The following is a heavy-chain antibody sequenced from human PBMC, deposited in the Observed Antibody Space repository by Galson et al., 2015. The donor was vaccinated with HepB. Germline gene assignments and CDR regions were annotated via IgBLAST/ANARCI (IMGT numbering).Heavy chain of an antibody. V-gene: IGHV1-46*01. CDR3: ARDSEPITSTTYYYYGMDV. D-gene: IGHD3-16*01. CDR1: GYTFTSYY. CDR2: INPSGGST. Sequence: SVTVSCKASGYTFTSYYMHWVRQAPGQGLEWMGIINPSGGSTSYAQKFQGRVTMTRDTSTSTVYMELSSLRSEDTAVYYCARDSEPITSTTYYYYGMDVWGQGTTVTVSS. J-gene: IGHJ6*02.